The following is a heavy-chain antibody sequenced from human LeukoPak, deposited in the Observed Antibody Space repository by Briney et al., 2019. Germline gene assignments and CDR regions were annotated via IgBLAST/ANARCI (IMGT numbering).Heavy chain of an antibody. J-gene: IGHJ4*02. CDR2: IYYRGRT. V-gene: IGHV4-39*01. D-gene: IGHD4-17*01. CDR1: NASIISSSYY. CDR3: ARHDYGDYVSPYYFDY. Sequence: SETLSLTCSVSNASIISSSYYWGWIRQPPGKGLEWIGSIYYRGRTYYNPSLKIRVTISVDTSKNQFSLKLSSVTAADTAVYYCARHDYGDYVSPYYFDYWGQGTLVTVSS.